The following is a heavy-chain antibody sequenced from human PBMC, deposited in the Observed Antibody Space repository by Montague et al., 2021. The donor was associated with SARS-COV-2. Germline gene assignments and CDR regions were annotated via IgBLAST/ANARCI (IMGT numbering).Heavy chain of an antibody. CDR2: IHYSGST. Sequence: SETLSLTCTVSGGSISSSSYYWGCIRQPRGKVLEWMGSIHYSGSTYYNPSLKSRVTISVDTSKNQFSLKLSSATAADTAVYYCAIHGKTRIAMIVVVIGCFDDWGQGTLVTVSS. J-gene: IGHJ4*03. CDR1: GGSISSSSYY. D-gene: IGHD3-22*01. CDR3: AIHGKTRIAMIVVVIGCFDD. V-gene: IGHV4-39*01.